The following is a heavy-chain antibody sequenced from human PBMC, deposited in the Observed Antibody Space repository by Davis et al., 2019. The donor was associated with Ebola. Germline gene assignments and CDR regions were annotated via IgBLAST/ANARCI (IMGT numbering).Heavy chain of an antibody. J-gene: IGHJ5*02. D-gene: IGHD3-3*01. CDR1: GGSIISSSSY. Sequence: MPSETLSLTCTVSGGSIISSSSYWGWIRQPPRKGLEWIGYIYYTGSTTYNPSLKSRVTISVDTSKNQFSLKLRSVTAADTAVYYCARQGWSGYSLRHWLDPWGRGTLVTVSS. CDR2: IYYTGST. V-gene: IGHV4-39*01. CDR3: ARQGWSGYSLRHWLDP.